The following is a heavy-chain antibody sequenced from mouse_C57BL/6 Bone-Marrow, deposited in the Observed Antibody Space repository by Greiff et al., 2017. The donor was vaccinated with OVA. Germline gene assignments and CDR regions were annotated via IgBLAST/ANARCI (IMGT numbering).Heavy chain of an antibody. Sequence: LVESGAELARPGASVKMSCKASGYTFTSYTMHWVKQRPGQGLEWIGYINPSSGYTKYNQKFKDKATLTADKSSSTAYMQLSSLTSEDSAVYYCARWGLRPFAYWGQGTLVTVSA. V-gene: IGHV1-4*01. D-gene: IGHD2-4*01. CDR3: ARWGLRPFAY. CDR1: GYTFTSYT. CDR2: INPSSGYT. J-gene: IGHJ3*01.